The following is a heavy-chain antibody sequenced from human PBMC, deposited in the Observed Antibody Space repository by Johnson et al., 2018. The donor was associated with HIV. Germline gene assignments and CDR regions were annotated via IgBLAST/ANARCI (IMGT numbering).Heavy chain of an antibody. Sequence: VQLVESGGGVVQPGGSLRLSCAASGFTVSSNYMSWVRQAPGKGLEWVSVIFSGGSTYYADSVNGRFTISRDNSKNTLYLQMNSLRAEDTAMYYCARRIAAADDAFDIWGHGTMVTVSS. CDR1: GFTVSSNY. V-gene: IGHV3-66*01. J-gene: IGHJ3*02. CDR2: IFSGGST. D-gene: IGHD6-25*01. CDR3: ARRIAAADDAFDI.